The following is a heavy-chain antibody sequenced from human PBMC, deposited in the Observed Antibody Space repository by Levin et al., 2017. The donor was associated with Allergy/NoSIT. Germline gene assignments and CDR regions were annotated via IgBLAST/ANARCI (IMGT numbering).Heavy chain of an antibody. D-gene: IGHD2-21*02. CDR3: ARGGYCGGDCYAWDWFDP. Sequence: PSETLSLTCTVSGGSISSGGYYWSWIRQHPGKGLEWIGYIYYSGSTYYNPSLKSRVTISVDTSKNQFSLKLSSVTAADTAVYYCARGGYCGGDCYAWDWFDPWGQGTLVTVSS. CDR1: GGSISSGGYY. V-gene: IGHV4-31*03. J-gene: IGHJ5*02. CDR2: IYYSGST.